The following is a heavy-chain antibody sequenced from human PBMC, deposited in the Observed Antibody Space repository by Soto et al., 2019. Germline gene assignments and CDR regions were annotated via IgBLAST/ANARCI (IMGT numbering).Heavy chain of an antibody. Sequence: EVQLLESGGGLVQPGGSLRLSCADSGITFGTYAMSWVRQAPGKGLEWVSVMSSSGITTNYADSVKGRFTISRDRSKNTLYLEMNSLRVEDTVVYYCAKDPYCGGGRCFGLDYWGQGTLVTVSS. D-gene: IGHD2-21*01. CDR2: MSSSGITT. V-gene: IGHV3-23*01. CDR3: AKDPYCGGGRCFGLDY. J-gene: IGHJ4*02. CDR1: GITFGTYA.